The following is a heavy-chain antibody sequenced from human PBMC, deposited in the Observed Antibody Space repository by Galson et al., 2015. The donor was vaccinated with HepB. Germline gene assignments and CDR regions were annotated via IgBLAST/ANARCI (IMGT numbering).Heavy chain of an antibody. CDR3: ARDGRYDPYYYYGMDV. CDR1: GYTFTSYY. V-gene: IGHV1-46*01. J-gene: IGHJ6*02. Sequence: SVKVSCKASGYTFTSYYMHWVRQAPGQGLEWMGIINPSGGSTSYAQKFQGRVTMTRDTSTSTVYMEPSSLRSEDTAVYYCARDGRYDPYYYYGMDVWGQGTTVTVSS. D-gene: IGHD5-12*01. CDR2: INPSGGST.